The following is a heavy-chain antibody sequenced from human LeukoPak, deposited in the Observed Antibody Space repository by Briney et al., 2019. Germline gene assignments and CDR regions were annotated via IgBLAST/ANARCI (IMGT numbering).Heavy chain of an antibody. Sequence: GASVKVSCKASGYTFTGYYMHWVRQAPGQGLEWMGWINPNSGGTNYAQKFQGRVTMTRDTSISTAYMELSRLRSDDTAVYYCARETGTTSDAFDIWGQGTMVTVSS. J-gene: IGHJ3*02. V-gene: IGHV1-2*02. CDR2: INPNSGGT. CDR1: GYTFTGYY. D-gene: IGHD1-7*01. CDR3: ARETGTTSDAFDI.